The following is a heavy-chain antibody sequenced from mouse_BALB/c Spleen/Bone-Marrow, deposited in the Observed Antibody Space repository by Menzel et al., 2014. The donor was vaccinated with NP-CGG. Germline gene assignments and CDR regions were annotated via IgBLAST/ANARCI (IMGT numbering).Heavy chain of an antibody. CDR1: GFTFTDYY. D-gene: IGHD2-1*01. CDR2: IRNKANGYTT. CDR3: ARDINYGNHWYFDV. J-gene: IGHJ1*01. V-gene: IGHV7-3*02. Sequence: EVQGVESGGGLVQPGGSLRLSCATSGFTFTDYYMSWVRQPPGKALEWLGFIRNKANGYTTEYSASVKGRFTISRDNSQSILYLQMNTLRAEDSATYYYARDINYGNHWYFDVWGEGTTVTVSS.